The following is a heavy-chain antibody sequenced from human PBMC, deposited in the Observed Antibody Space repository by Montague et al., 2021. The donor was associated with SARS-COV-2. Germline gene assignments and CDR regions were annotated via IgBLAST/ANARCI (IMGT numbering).Heavy chain of an antibody. CDR3: ARDPGDYKGYYYGTDV. D-gene: IGHD4-17*01. CDR2: ISYDGSNK. J-gene: IGHJ6*02. CDR1: GFTFSSYG. Sequence: SLRLSCAASGFTFSSYGMHWVRQAPGKGLEWVAVISYDGSNKYYADSVKGRFTISRDNSKNTLYLQMNSLRAEDTAVYYCARDPGDYKGYYYGTDVWGQGTTVTVSS. V-gene: IGHV3-33*05.